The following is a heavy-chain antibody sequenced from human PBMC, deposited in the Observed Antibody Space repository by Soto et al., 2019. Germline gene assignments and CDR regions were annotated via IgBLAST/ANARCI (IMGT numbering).Heavy chain of an antibody. J-gene: IGHJ6*03. D-gene: IGHD2-2*01. CDR1: GFTFSSYA. Sequence: EVQLLESGGGLVQPGGSLRLSCAASGFTFSSYAMSWVRQAPGKGLEWVSAISGSGGSTYYADSVKGRFTISRDNSKNTLYLQMNSLRAEDTAVYYCAKEMGSGSSISATLYYYYMDVWGKGTTVTVSS. CDR2: ISGSGGST. CDR3: AKEMGSGSSISATLYYYYMDV. V-gene: IGHV3-23*01.